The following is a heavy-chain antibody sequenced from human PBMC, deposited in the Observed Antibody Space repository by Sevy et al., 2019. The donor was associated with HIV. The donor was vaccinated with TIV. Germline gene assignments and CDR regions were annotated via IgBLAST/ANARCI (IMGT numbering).Heavy chain of an antibody. CDR2: ISSNGGST. CDR1: GFTFSSYA. V-gene: IGHV3-64D*06. D-gene: IGHD3-22*01. J-gene: IGHJ4*02. Sequence: GGSLRLSCSASGFTFSSYAIHWVRQAPGKGLEYVSAISSNGGSTYYADSVKGRFTISRDNSKNTLYLQMSSLRAEDTAAYYCVVSRITMIVVVIVFDYWGQGTLVTVSS. CDR3: VVSRITMIVVVIVFDY.